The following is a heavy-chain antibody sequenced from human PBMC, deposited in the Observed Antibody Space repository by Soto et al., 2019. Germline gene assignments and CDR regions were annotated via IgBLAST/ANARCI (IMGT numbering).Heavy chain of an antibody. Sequence: ASVKVSCKASGYIFTSHGINWVRQAPGQGLEWMGWISTNNGKTNYEQTRQGRVTMTKDTYTNTVQMELRSLRSDDTAVYYCARDLLAVVGPRYGLDVWGQGTTVTVSS. J-gene: IGHJ6*02. CDR2: ISTNNGKT. CDR1: GYIFTSHG. CDR3: ARDLLAVVGPRYGLDV. D-gene: IGHD3-3*01. V-gene: IGHV1-18*01.